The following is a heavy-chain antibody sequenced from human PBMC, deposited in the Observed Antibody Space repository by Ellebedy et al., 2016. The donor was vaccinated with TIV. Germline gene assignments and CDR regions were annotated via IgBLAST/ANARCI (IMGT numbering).Heavy chain of an antibody. Sequence: GGSLRLSXAASGIIFEDYAIHWVRQAPGKGLEWVSGISRNSTYIGYADFVKGRFTISRDNAKNTVDLQMNSLRAEDTAVYYCARDMWFGELKVFDLWGQGTMVTVSS. V-gene: IGHV3-9*01. CDR1: GIIFEDYA. CDR3: ARDMWFGELKVFDL. J-gene: IGHJ3*01. D-gene: IGHD3-10*01. CDR2: ISRNSTYI.